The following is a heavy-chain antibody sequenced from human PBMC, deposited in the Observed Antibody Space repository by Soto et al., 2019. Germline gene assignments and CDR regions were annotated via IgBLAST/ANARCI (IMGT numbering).Heavy chain of an antibody. J-gene: IGHJ4*02. V-gene: IGHV3-30-3*01. D-gene: IGHD6-13*01. Sequence: QVQLVESGGGVVQPGRSLRLSCAASGFTFSSYAMHWVRQAPGKGLEWVAVISYDGSNKYYADSVKGRFTISRDNSKNTLYLQMNSLRAEDTAVYYCARWRGSGIAEAGAPFDYWGQGTLVTVSS. CDR3: ARWRGSGIAEAGAPFDY. CDR1: GFTFSSYA. CDR2: ISYDGSNK.